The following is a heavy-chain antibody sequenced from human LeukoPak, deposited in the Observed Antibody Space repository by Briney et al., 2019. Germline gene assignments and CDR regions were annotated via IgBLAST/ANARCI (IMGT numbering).Heavy chain of an antibody. Sequence: GGSLRLSCAASGFTFSSYAMSWVRQAPGKGLEWVSAISGSGGSTYYADSVKGRFTISRDNSKNTLYLQMNSLRAEDTAVYYCAREGTQYSSGWYYFDYWGQGTLVTVSS. V-gene: IGHV3-23*01. CDR3: AREGTQYSSGWYYFDY. J-gene: IGHJ4*02. D-gene: IGHD6-19*01. CDR1: GFTFSSYA. CDR2: ISGSGGST.